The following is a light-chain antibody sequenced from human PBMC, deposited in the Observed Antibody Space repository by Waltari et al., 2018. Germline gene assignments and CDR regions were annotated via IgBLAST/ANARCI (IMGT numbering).Light chain of an antibody. V-gene: IGKV1-5*03. CDR2: KAS. Sequence: DIQMTQSPSTLSASVGDRVTITCRASQSISSWLAWYQQKPGKAPKHLIYKASSLESGVPSRFSGSGSGTEFTLTISSLQPDDFATYYCQQYNSYWGTFGQGTKLEIK. CDR1: QSISSW. J-gene: IGKJ2*01. CDR3: QQYNSYWGT.